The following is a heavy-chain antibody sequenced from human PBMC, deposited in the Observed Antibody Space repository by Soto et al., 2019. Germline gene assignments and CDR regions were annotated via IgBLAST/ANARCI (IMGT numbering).Heavy chain of an antibody. CDR2: IYYSGST. Sequence: LSLTCTVSGGSISSSSYYWGWIRQPPGKGLEWIGSIYYSGSTYYNPSLKSRVTISVDTSKNQFSLKLSSVTAADTAVYYCARLRGGGYSGYDYPGIAVAGIRSAFDIWGQGTMVTVSS. CDR3: ARLRGGGYSGYDYPGIAVAGIRSAFDI. CDR1: GGSISSSSYY. V-gene: IGHV4-39*01. D-gene: IGHD5-12*01. J-gene: IGHJ3*02.